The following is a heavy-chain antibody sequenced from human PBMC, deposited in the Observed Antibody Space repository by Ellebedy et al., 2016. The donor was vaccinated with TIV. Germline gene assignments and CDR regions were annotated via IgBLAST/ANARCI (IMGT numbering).Heavy chain of an antibody. D-gene: IGHD1-26*01. CDR3: ARGGRDIYACDY. J-gene: IGHJ4*02. CDR2: IKYDGSST. V-gene: IGHV3-74*01. CDR1: GFTFSTYW. Sequence: GESLKISCAASGFTFSTYWMHWVRQVPGKGLVWVSHIKYDGSSTSFADSVKGRFTISRDNAKNTVNLQMNSLRAEDTAVYYCARGGRDIYACDYWGQGTLVTVSS.